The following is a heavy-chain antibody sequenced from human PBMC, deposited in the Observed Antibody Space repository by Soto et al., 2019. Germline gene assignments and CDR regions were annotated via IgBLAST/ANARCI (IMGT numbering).Heavy chain of an antibody. Sequence: DWPGGSLRLSCAASGFTFTDYYMSWIRQAPGKGLEWVSYISSSGSTIYYADSVKGRFTISRDNAKNSLYLQMNSLRAEDTAVYYCARVLVFYGGFDTWGQGTLVTVSS. J-gene: IGHJ5*02. CDR1: GFTFTDYY. V-gene: IGHV3-11*01. CDR2: ISSSGSTI. D-gene: IGHD2-21*02. CDR3: ARVLVFYGGFDT.